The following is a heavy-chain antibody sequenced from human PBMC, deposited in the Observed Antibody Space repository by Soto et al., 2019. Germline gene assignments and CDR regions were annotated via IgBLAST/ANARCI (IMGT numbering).Heavy chain of an antibody. CDR1: GYTFTSYG. J-gene: IGHJ4*02. D-gene: IGHD2-15*01. CDR3: ARDTDIVVVVAAAKTFDY. CDR2: ISAYNGNT. V-gene: IGHV1-18*01. Sequence: GASVKVSCTASGYTFTSYGISWVRQAPGQGLEWMGWISAYNGNTNYAQKLQGRVTMTTDTSTSTAYMELRSLRSDDTAVYYCARDTDIVVVVAAAKTFDYWGQGTLVTVSS.